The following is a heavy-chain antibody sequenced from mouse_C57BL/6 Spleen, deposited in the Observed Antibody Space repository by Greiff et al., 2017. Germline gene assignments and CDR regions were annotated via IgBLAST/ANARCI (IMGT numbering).Heavy chain of an antibody. CDR1: GFTFSSYA. CDR2: ISSGGDYI. CDR3: TRDPRYYYGSSSYWYFDV. J-gene: IGHJ1*03. Sequence: EVKVVESGEGLVKPGGSLKLSCAASGFTFSSYAMSWVRQTPEKRLEWVAYISSGGDYIYYADTVKGRFTISRDNARNTLYLQMSSLKSEDTAMYYCTRDPRYYYGSSSYWYFDVWGTGTTVTVSS. D-gene: IGHD1-1*01. V-gene: IGHV5-9-1*02.